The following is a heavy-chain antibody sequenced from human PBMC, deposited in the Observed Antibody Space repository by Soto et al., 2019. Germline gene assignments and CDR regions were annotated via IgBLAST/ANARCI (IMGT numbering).Heavy chain of an antibody. J-gene: IGHJ6*02. CDR2: IIPIFGTA. V-gene: IGHV1-69*06. Sequence: SVKVSCKASVGTFSSYAISWVRQAPGQGLEWMGGIIPIFGTANYAQKFQGRVTITADKSTSTAYMELSSLRSEDTAVYYCARDLVEMATITYYYYYGMDVWGQGTTVTVSS. CDR1: VGTFSSYA. D-gene: IGHD5-12*01. CDR3: ARDLVEMATITYYYYYGMDV.